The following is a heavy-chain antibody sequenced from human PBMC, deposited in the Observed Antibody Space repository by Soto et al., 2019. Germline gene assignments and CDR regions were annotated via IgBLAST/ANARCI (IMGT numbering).Heavy chain of an antibody. CDR2: ITTDKGKT. CDR1: GYAFTSFG. CDR3: ATRSPAFDY. J-gene: IGHJ4*02. V-gene: IGHV1-18*01. Sequence: ASVKVSCKTSGYAFTSFGISWVRQAPGQGLEWMGWITTDKGKTNYAQKFQGRVTMTTDTSTSTAYMELRSLRSDDTAVYYCATRSPAFDYWGQGTLVTVSS.